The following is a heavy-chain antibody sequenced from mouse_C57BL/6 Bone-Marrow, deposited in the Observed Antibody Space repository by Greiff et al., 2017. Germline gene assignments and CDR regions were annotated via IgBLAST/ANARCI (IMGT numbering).Heavy chain of an antibody. CDR3: ARWGSSYTYSDY. CDR2: IYPGDGDT. Sequence: QVQLQQSGPELVKPGASVKISCKASGYAFSSSWMNWVKQRPGKGLEWIGRIYPGDGDTNYNGKFKGKATLTADKSSSTAYMQLSSLTSEDSAVYFCARWGSSYTYSDYWGQGTTLTVSS. CDR1: GYAFSSSW. D-gene: IGHD1-1*01. V-gene: IGHV1-82*01. J-gene: IGHJ2*01.